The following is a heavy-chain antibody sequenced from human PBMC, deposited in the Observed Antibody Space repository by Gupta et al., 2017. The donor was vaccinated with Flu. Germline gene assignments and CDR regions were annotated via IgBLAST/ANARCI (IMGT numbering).Heavy chain of an antibody. D-gene: IGHD6-13*01. V-gene: IGHV3-21*01. CDR2: ISSISSYI. CDR1: SYS. Sequence: SYSMNWGRQAPGKGLEWVSSISSISSYIDYADSVKGRFTISRDNAKNSLYLQMNSLRAEDTAVYYCARSWNYDSYMDVWGKGTTVTVSS. CDR3: ARSWNYDSYMDV. J-gene: IGHJ6*03.